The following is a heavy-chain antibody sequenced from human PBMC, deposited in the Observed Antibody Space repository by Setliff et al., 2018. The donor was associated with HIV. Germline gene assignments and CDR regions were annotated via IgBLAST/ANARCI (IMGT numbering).Heavy chain of an antibody. J-gene: IGHJ6*02. Sequence: GGSLRLSCAASGFTFSSYSMNWVRQAPGKGLEWVSYISSSSSTIYYADSVRGRFTISRDNAENSLYLQMISLRAEDTAVYYCAYHSSGSFYLGYYYYHGMDVWGQGTTVTVSS. CDR3: AYHSSGSFYLGYYYYHGMDV. CDR1: GFTFSSYS. V-gene: IGHV3-48*04. D-gene: IGHD3-10*01. CDR2: ISSSSSTI.